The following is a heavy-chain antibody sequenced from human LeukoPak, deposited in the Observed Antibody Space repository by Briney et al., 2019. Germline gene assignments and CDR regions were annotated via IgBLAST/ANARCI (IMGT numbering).Heavy chain of an antibody. Sequence: ASVKVSCKASRYTFTSYDINWVRPAPGQGLELMGWMNPNSGNRGHPQKFQGRVTMTRNTSISTAYMELSSLRSEDTAVYYCARGRAGYYDLLTGYSKRGDNWFDPWGQGTLVTVSS. J-gene: IGHJ5*02. V-gene: IGHV1-8*01. CDR3: ARGRAGYYDLLTGYSKRGDNWFDP. CDR1: RYTFTSYD. CDR2: MNPNSGNR. D-gene: IGHD3-9*01.